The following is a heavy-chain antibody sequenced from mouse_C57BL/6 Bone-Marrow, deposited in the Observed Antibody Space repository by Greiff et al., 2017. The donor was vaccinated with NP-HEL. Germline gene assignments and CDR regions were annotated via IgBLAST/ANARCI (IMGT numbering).Heavy chain of an antibody. CDR3: ARVGAYSSNYSDYFDY. J-gene: IGHJ2*01. V-gene: IGHV1-85*01. CDR2: IYPRDGST. Sequence: QVQLQQSGPELVKPGASVKLSCKASGYTFTSYDINWVKQRPGQGLEWIGWIYPRDGSTKYNEKFKGKATLTVDTSSSTAYMELPRLTSEDSAVYFCARVGAYSSNYSDYFDYWGQGTTLTVSS. D-gene: IGHD2-5*01. CDR1: GYTFTSYD.